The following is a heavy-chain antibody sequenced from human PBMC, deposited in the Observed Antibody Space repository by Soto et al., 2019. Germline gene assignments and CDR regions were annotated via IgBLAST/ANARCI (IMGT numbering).Heavy chain of an antibody. CDR2: INPNSGGT. Sequence: VASVKVSCKASGYTFTGYCMHWVRQAPGQGLEWMGWINPNSGGTNYAQKFQGWVTMTRDTSISTAYMELSRLRSDDTAVYYCARGAGYCGGDCYFEGYGMDVWGQGTTVTVSS. J-gene: IGHJ6*02. CDR1: GYTFTGYC. V-gene: IGHV1-2*04. CDR3: ARGAGYCGGDCYFEGYGMDV. D-gene: IGHD2-21*02.